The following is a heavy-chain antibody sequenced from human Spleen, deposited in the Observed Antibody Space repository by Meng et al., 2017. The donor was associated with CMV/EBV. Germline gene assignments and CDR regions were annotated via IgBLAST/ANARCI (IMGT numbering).Heavy chain of an antibody. Sequence: HLQLQESGPGLVKPSETLSLTCTVSGGSISSSSYYWGWIRQPPGKGLEWIGSIYYSGSTYYNPSLKSRVTISVDTSKNQFSLKLSSVTAADTAVYYCARDSDVVPLFDPWGQGTLVTVSS. CDR3: ARDSDVVPLFDP. CDR2: IYYSGST. V-gene: IGHV4-39*07. D-gene: IGHD2-2*01. J-gene: IGHJ5*02. CDR1: GGSISSSSYY.